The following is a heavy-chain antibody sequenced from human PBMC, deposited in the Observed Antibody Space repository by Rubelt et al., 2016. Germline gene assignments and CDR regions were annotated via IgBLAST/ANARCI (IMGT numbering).Heavy chain of an antibody. J-gene: IGHJ4*02. D-gene: IGHD3-3*01. CDR3: AREGRYDSHFAY. CDR2: IVVGSGNT. V-gene: IGHV1-58*01. CDR1: GFTFTSSA. Sequence: QLVQSGPEVKKPGTSVKVSCKASGFTFTSSAVQWVRQARGQRLEWIGWIVVGSGNTNYAQKFQGGVTITADESTSTAYMELSSLRSEDTAVYYCAREGRYDSHFAYWGQGTLVTVSS.